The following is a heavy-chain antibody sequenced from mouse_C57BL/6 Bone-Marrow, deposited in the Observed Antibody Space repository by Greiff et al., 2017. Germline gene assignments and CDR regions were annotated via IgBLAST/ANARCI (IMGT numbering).Heavy chain of an antibody. CDR2: ISSGGDYI. Sequence: EVHLVESGEGLVKPGGSLKLSCAASGFTFSSYAMSWVRQTPEKRLEWVAYISSGGDYIYYADTVKGRFTISRDNARNTLYLQMSSLKSEDTAMYYCTRDGDSGSSSHFDVWGTGTTVTVSS. V-gene: IGHV5-9-1*02. J-gene: IGHJ1*03. D-gene: IGHD1-1*01. CDR3: TRDGDSGSSSHFDV. CDR1: GFTFSSYA.